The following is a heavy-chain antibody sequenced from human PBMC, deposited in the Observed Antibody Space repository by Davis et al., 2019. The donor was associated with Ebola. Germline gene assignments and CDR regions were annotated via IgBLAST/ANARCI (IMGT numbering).Heavy chain of an antibody. D-gene: IGHD2-2*01. J-gene: IGHJ4*02. CDR3: ARASRLIDY. V-gene: IGHV4-4*02. CDR2: IYHSGST. CDR1: GFTFSNAW. Sequence: GSLRLSCAASGFTFSNAWMSWVRQPPGKGLEWIGEIYHSGSTNYNPSLKSRVTISVDKSKNQFSLKLSSVTAADTAAYYCARASRLIDYWGQGTLVTVST.